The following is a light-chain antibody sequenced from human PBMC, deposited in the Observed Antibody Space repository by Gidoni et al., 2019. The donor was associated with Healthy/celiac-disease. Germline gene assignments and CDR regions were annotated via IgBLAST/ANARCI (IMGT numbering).Light chain of an antibody. Sequence: DIVMTPSPDSLAGSLGERATINCKSSQSVLYSSNNKNYLAWYQQKPGQPPKLLIYWASTRESGVPDRFSGSGSGTDFTLTIISLQAEDVAVYYCQQYYSTPCSFGQGTKLEIK. CDR2: WAS. V-gene: IGKV4-1*01. J-gene: IGKJ2*04. CDR1: QSVLYSSNNKNY. CDR3: QQYYSTPCS.